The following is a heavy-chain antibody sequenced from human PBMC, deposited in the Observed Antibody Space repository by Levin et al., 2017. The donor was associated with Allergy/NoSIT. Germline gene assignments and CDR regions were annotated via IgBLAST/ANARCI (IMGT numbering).Heavy chain of an antibody. Sequence: ASVKVSCKTSEYTFISYDINWVRQASGQGLEWMGWMNPNSGNTGYAQKFQGRVTMTRNASINTAYMELTSLKYEDTGVYYCARGHIVATKYNGAFDYWGQGTLVTVSS. J-gene: IGHJ4*02. CDR3: ARGHIVATKYNGAFDY. CDR1: EYTFISYD. D-gene: IGHD5-12*01. V-gene: IGHV1-8*01. CDR2: MNPNSGNT.